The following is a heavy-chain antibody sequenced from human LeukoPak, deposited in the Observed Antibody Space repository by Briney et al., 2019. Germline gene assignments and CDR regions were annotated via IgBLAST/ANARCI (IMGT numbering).Heavy chain of an antibody. D-gene: IGHD3-22*01. J-gene: IGHJ3*02. V-gene: IGHV4-59*01. CDR2: IYYSGST. CDR1: GVSISSYY. Sequence: SETLSLTCTVSGVSISSYYWSWIRQPPGKGLEWIGYIYYSGSTNYNPSLKSRVTISVDTSKNQFSLKLSSVTAADTAVYYCASNYYDSSGYKGDAFDIWGQGTMVTVSS. CDR3: ASNYYDSSGYKGDAFDI.